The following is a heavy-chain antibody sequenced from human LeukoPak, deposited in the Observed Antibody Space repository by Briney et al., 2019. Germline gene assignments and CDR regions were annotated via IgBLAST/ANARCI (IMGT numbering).Heavy chain of an antibody. Sequence: PSETLSLTCAVYGGSFSGYYWSWIRQPPGKGLEWIGEINHSGSTNYNPSLKSRVTISVDTSKNQFSLELSSVTAADTAVYYRARGAPIVVVVAATRRDFDYWGQGTLVTVSS. CDR2: INHSGST. D-gene: IGHD2-15*01. J-gene: IGHJ4*02. CDR1: GGSFSGYY. V-gene: IGHV4-34*01. CDR3: ARGAPIVVVVAATRRDFDY.